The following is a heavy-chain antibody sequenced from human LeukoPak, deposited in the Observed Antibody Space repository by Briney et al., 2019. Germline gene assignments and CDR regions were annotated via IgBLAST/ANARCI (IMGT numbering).Heavy chain of an antibody. CDR2: IYSGVIT. CDR1: GFTVRSNY. Sequence: PGGSLRLSCAASGFTVRSNYMSWVRQAPGKGLEWVSVIYSGVITYYADSVKGRFTISRDNSKNTLYLQMNSLRAEDTAVYYCARLVNSIRRPMNYYYYYMDVWGKGTTVTVSS. CDR3: ARLVNSIRRPMNYYYYYMDV. D-gene: IGHD2-21*01. J-gene: IGHJ6*03. V-gene: IGHV3-53*01.